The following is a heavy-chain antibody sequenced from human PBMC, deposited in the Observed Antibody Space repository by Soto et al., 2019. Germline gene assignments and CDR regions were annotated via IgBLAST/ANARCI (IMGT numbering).Heavy chain of an antibody. CDR2: ISYDGSNK. Sequence: QVQLVESGGGVVQPGRSLRLSCAASGFTFSSYAMHWVRQAPGKGLEWVAVISYDGSNKYYADSVKGRFTISRDNSKITLYLPTNSLGAEDTAVNYWACGDTDYYYYGMDVWGQGTTVTVSS. CDR1: GFTFSSYA. J-gene: IGHJ6*02. V-gene: IGHV3-30-3*01. CDR3: ACGDTDYYYYGMDV. D-gene: IGHD4-17*01.